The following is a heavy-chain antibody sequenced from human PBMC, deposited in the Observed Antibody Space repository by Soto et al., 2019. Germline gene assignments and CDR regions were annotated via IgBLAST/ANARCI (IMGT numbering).Heavy chain of an antibody. CDR3: ARHDSFRAFDY. CDR1: GFTFSSYA. Sequence: GGSLRLSCAASGFTFSSYAMHWVRQAPGKGLEWVAVISYDGSNKYYADSVKGRFTISRDNSKNTLYLQMNSLRAEDTAVYYCARHDSFRAFDYWGQGTLVTVSS. D-gene: IGHD3-22*01. V-gene: IGHV3-30*04. CDR2: ISYDGSNK. J-gene: IGHJ4*02.